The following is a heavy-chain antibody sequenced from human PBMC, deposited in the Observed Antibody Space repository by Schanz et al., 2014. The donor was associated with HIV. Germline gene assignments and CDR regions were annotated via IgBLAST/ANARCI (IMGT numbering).Heavy chain of an antibody. CDR2: INQDGSEK. CDR1: GFTFKTYW. CDR3: AKDRNYYDDRYIGKGNYYYYYGMDV. D-gene: IGHD3-22*01. J-gene: IGHJ6*02. Sequence: EGQLVESGGGLVQPGGSLRLSCAASGFTFKTYWMSWVRQAPGKGLEWLANINQDGSEKYYVDSEKGRFTISRDNAENSLYLQMHSLRAEDTAVYYCAKDRNYYDDRYIGKGNYYYYYGMDVWGQGTTVTVSS. V-gene: IGHV3-7*01.